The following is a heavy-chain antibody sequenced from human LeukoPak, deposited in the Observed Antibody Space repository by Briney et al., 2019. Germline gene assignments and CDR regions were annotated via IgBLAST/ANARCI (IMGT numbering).Heavy chain of an antibody. D-gene: IGHD3-16*01. CDR2: ISKSGST. J-gene: IGHJ4*02. Sequence: SETLSLTCSVSGGPIISHYWSWIRQPPGKGLEWIGYISKSGSTDYNPSLRSRVTISINTSKSQFYLKLSSVTAADTAVYYCARGGGLLSYFDYWGQGTLVTVSS. CDR1: GGPIISHY. CDR3: ARGGGLLSYFDY. V-gene: IGHV4-59*11.